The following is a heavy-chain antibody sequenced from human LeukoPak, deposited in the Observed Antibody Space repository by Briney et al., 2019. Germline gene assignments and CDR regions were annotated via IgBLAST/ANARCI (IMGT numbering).Heavy chain of an antibody. CDR2: ISSSGSTI. CDR1: GFTFSSYE. CDR3: ARGAGRFGELIFPY. D-gene: IGHD3-10*01. V-gene: IGHV3-48*03. Sequence: GGSLRLSCAASGFTFSSYEMNWVRQAPGKGLEWVSYISSSGSTIYYADSVKGRFTISRDNAKNSLYLQMNSLRAEDTAVYYCARGAGRFGELIFPYWGQGTLVTVSS. J-gene: IGHJ4*02.